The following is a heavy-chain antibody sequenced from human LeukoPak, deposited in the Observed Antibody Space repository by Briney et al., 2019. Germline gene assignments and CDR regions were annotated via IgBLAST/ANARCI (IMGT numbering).Heavy chain of an antibody. D-gene: IGHD4-17*01. CDR1: SGFINYFE. Sequence: PSETLSLTWSVKSGFINYFERRCIRQPPGKGLEWIGYIHYSGRTFYKSSLQSRVTISVDSSKNQFSLNLNSVTAADTAVYYCARHSRDYPYRYFENCGQGTLVTVSS. CDR2: IHYSGRT. V-gene: IGHV4-59*08. J-gene: IGHJ4*02. CDR3: ARHSRDYPYRYFEN.